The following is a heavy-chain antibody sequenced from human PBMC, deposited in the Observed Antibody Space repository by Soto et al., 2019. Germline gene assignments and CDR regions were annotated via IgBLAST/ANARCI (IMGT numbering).Heavy chain of an antibody. J-gene: IGHJ4*02. CDR3: ARGRNTYYYDSSGYQDDY. CDR2: MNPNSGNT. D-gene: IGHD3-22*01. CDR1: GYTFTSYD. Sequence: QVQLVQSGAEVKKPGASVKVSCKASGYTFTSYDINWVRQATGQGLEWMGWMNPNSGNTGHAQKFQGRVTMTRNTSISTAYMELSSLRSEDTAVYYCARGRNTYYYDSSGYQDDYWGQGTLVTVSS. V-gene: IGHV1-8*01.